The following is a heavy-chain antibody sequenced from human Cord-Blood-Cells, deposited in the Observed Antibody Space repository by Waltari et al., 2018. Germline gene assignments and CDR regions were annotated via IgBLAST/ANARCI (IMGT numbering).Heavy chain of an antibody. D-gene: IGHD2-15*01. V-gene: IGHV3-21*01. Sequence: WVRQAPGKGLEWVSSISSSSSYIYYADSVKGRFTISRDNAKNSLYLQMNSLRAEDTAVYYCARDCSGGSCYDYWGQGTLVTVSS. CDR3: ARDCSGGSCYDY. CDR2: ISSSSSYI. J-gene: IGHJ4*02.